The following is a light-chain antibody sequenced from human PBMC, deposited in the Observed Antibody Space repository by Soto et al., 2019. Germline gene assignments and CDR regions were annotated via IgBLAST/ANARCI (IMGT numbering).Light chain of an antibody. CDR3: QQYGSSPGT. V-gene: IGKV3-20*01. CDR1: QSVSSSS. J-gene: IGKJ1*01. Sequence: EIVFTQSPGTLSLSPWESATLSCRASQSVSSSSLAWYQQKPGQAPRLLIYGASSRATGIPDRFSGGGSGTDFTLTISRLEPEDFAVYYCQQYGSSPGTFGQGTKMDIK. CDR2: GAS.